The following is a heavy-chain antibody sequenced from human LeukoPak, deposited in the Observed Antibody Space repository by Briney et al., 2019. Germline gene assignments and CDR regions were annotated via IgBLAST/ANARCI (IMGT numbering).Heavy chain of an antibody. CDR3: ARESGWTTPTAFDI. D-gene: IGHD2-15*01. CDR2: ISSSGSTI. J-gene: IGHJ3*02. CDR1: GFTFSDYY. Sequence: PGGSLRLSCAASGFTFSDYYMSWIRQAPGKGRGWVSYISSSGSTIYYADSVKGRFTISRDNAKNSLYLQMNSLRAEDTAVYYCARESGWTTPTAFDIWGQGTMVTVSS. V-gene: IGHV3-11*01.